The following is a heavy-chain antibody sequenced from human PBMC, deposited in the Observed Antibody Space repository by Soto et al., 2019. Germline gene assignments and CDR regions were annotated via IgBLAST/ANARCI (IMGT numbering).Heavy chain of an antibody. J-gene: IGHJ6*02. CDR1: GGTFSSYA. D-gene: IGHD6-6*01. CDR2: IIPIFGTE. V-gene: IGHV1-69*13. CDR3: ARPRHYGSSSGYYYYGMDV. Sequence: SVKVSCKASGGTFSSYAISWVRQARGQGLEWMGGIIPIFGTEKDQQKFQVRVTITADEPTSKANRELSSVRAEDTAVYYCARPRHYGSSSGYYYYGMDVWGQGTTVTVSS.